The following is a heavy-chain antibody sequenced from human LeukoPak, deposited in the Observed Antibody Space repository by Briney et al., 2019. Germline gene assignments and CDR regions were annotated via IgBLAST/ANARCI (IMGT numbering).Heavy chain of an antibody. CDR1: GGSISSYY. Sequence: PSETLSLTCTVSGGSISSYYWSWIRQPPGKGLEWIGYIYYSGSTNYNPSLKSRVTISVDTSKNQFSLKLSSVTAADTAVYYCARSQGGYSYGLFEYWGQGTLVTVSS. D-gene: IGHD5-18*01. J-gene: IGHJ4*02. V-gene: IGHV4-59*08. CDR3: ARSQGGYSYGLFEY. CDR2: IYYSGST.